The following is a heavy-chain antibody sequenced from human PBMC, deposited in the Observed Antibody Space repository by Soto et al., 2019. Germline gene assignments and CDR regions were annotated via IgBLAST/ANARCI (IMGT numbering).Heavy chain of an antibody. CDR1: GGSISSSNW. V-gene: IGHV4-4*02. CDR2: IYHSGST. Sequence: SETLSLTCAVSGGSISSSNWWSWVRQPPGKGLEWIGEIYHSGSTNYNPSLKSRVTISVDKSKNQFSLKLSSVTAADTAVYYCAREVVVVAATPLRDYYYYYYMDVWGKGTTVTVSS. J-gene: IGHJ6*03. CDR3: AREVVVVAATPLRDYYYYYYMDV. D-gene: IGHD2-15*01.